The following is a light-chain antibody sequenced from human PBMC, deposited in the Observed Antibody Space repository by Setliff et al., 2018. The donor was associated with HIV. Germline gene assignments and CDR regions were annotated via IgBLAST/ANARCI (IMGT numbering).Light chain of an antibody. CDR2: EVN. V-gene: IGLV2-23*02. CDR3: CSYAGSSTYV. CDR1: SSDVGSFNL. Sequence: SVLTQPASVSGSPGQSITISCTGTSSDVGSFNLVSWYQQHPGKAPKLMISEVNKRPSGVSNRFSGSKSGNTASLTISGLQAEDEADYYCCSYAGSSTYVFGTGTKVTV. J-gene: IGLJ1*01.